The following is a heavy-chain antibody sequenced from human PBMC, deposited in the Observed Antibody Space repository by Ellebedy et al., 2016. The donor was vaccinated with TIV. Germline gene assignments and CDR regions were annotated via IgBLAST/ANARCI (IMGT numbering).Heavy chain of an antibody. V-gene: IGHV4-59*12. CDR2: LYGSGTT. CDR3: ARTYGDYVSGYYYYYGMDV. Sequence: SETLSLXXTVSGGSINNYNWTWVRQSPGKGLEWIGYLYGSGTTDYNPSLKTRVTISKDTPKKQFLLRLTSVTPADTAIYYCARTYGDYVSGYYYYYGMDVWGQGTTVTVSS. D-gene: IGHD4-17*01. J-gene: IGHJ6*02. CDR1: GGSINNYN.